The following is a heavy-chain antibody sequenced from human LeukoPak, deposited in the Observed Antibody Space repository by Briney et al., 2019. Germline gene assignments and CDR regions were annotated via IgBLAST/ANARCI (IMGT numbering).Heavy chain of an antibody. CDR1: GGSISSGGYS. Sequence: SQPLSLTGAVSGGSISSGGYSWSWIRQPPGKGLEWIGYIYHSGSTYYNPSLKSRVTISVDRSKNQFSLKLSSVTAADTAVYYCARDRNGMDVWGQGTTVTVSS. J-gene: IGHJ6*02. V-gene: IGHV4-30-2*01. CDR3: ARDRNGMDV. CDR2: IYHSGST.